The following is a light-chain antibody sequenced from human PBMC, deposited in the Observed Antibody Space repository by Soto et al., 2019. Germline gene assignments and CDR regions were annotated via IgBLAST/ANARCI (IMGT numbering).Light chain of an antibody. CDR1: QSISTW. CDR2: DAS. CDR3: QQYNSYLYT. J-gene: IGKJ2*01. V-gene: IGKV1-5*01. Sequence: DIQMTQSPSTLSASVGDRVTITCRASQSISTWLAWYQQKPGKAPNLLIYDASTLQNAVPSRFSGSGSGTEFTHTISGLQPDDFATYYCQQYNSYLYTFGQGTNLEIK.